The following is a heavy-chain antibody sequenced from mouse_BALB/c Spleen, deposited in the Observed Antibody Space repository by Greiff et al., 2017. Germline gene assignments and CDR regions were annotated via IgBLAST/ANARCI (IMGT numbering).Heavy chain of an antibody. CDR2: ISYSGST. CDR1: GDSITSGY. CDR3: ARRSYGAMDY. V-gene: IGHV3-8*02. J-gene: IGHJ4*01. Sequence: EVKVVESGPSLVKPSQTLSLTCSVTGDSITSGYWNWIRKFPGNKLEYMGYISYSGSTYYNPSLKSRISITRDTSKNQYYLQLNSVTTEDTATYYCARRSYGAMDYWGQGTSVTVSS. D-gene: IGHD1-1*01.